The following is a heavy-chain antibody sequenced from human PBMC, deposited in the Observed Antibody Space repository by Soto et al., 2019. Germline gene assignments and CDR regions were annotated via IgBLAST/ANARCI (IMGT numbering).Heavy chain of an antibody. CDR2: IIPIFGTA. V-gene: IGHV1-69*06. J-gene: IGHJ6*02. CDR3: ARREAFDGGNSLSYYYGMDV. CDR1: GGTFSSYA. D-gene: IGHD2-21*02. Sequence: QVQLVQSGAEVKKPGSSVKVSCKASGGTFSSYAISWVRQAPGQGLEWMGGIIPIFGTANYAQKFQGRVTITADKSTSTAYMELSSLRSEDTAVYYCARREAFDGGNSLSYYYGMDVWGQGTTVTVSS.